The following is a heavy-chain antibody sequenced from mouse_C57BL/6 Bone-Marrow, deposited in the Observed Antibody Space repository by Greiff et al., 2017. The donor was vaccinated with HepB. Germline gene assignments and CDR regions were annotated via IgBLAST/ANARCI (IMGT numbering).Heavy chain of an antibody. Sequence: EVQLVESGGDLVKPGGSLKLSCAASGFTFSSYGMSWVRQTPDKRLEWVATISSGGSFTYYPDSVKGRFTISRDNAKNTLYLQMSSLKSEDTAMYYCARHDGSSYGWFAYWGQGTLVTVSA. CDR3: ARHDGSSYGWFAY. CDR1: GFTFSSYG. D-gene: IGHD1-1*01. J-gene: IGHJ3*01. V-gene: IGHV5-6*01. CDR2: ISSGGSFT.